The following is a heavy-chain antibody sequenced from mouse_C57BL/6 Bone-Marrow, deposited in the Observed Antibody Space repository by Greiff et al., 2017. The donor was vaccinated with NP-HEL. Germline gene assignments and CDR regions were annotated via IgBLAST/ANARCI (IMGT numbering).Heavy chain of an antibody. V-gene: IGHV1-81*01. CDR3: ARSGVVDYY. Sequence: VQLQQSGAELARPGASVKLSCKASGYTFTSYGISWVKQRTGQGLEWIGEIYPRSGNTYYNEKFKGKATLTEDKSSSTAYMELRSLTAEDSAVYFWARSGVVDYYWGQGTTLTVSA. J-gene: IGHJ2*01. CDR2: IYPRSGNT. D-gene: IGHD1-1*01. CDR1: GYTFTSYG.